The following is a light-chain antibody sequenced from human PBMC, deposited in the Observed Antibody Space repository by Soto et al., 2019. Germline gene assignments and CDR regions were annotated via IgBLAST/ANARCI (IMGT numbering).Light chain of an antibody. Sequence: QMTQSPHTLSASVGDRVTITCRASQNIDNWLAWYQHKPGKPPKLLIYRASSLETGVPSRFSGSGSGTKFSLTISNLQPDDSATYYCQEYNSYFGGGTKVEIK. V-gene: IGKV1-5*03. J-gene: IGKJ4*01. CDR3: QEYNSY. CDR2: RAS. CDR1: QNIDNW.